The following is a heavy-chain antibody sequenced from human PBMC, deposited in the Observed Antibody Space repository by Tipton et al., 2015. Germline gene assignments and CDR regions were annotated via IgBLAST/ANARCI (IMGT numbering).Heavy chain of an antibody. Sequence: SLRLSCSVSGDSISSSNWWSWVRQPPGKGLEWTGEIHHGGSTNYNPSLKSRVTMSVDTSKNQFSLHLSSVTAADTAVYYCAREVWYNDSTGYDYWGQGTLVTVSS. CDR1: GDSISSSNW. CDR2: IHHGGST. D-gene: IGHD3-22*01. J-gene: IGHJ4*02. CDR3: AREVWYNDSTGYDY. V-gene: IGHV4-4*02.